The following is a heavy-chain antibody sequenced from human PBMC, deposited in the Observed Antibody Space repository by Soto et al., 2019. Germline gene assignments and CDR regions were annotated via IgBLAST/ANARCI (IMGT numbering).Heavy chain of an antibody. V-gene: IGHV1-69*02. CDR3: AIRNVDIVATCMAV. CDR1: GGTFSSYT. CDR2: IIPILGMA. Sequence: GASVKVSCKASGGTFSSYTISWVRQAPGQGLEWMGRIIPILGMANYAQKFQGRVTITADKSTSTAYKELSSLRTEDTAVYYCAIRNVDIVATCMAVWGQGTTVTVSS. J-gene: IGHJ6*02. D-gene: IGHD5-12*01.